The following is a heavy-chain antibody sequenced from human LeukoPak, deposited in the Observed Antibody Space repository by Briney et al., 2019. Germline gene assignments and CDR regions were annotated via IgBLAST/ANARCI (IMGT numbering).Heavy chain of an antibody. Sequence: ASVKVSCKASGYTFTGYYMHWVRQAPGQGLEWMGWINPNSGGTNYAQKFQGGVTMTRDTSISTAYMELSRLRSDDTAVYYCALGCSSTSCLVGDYWGQGTLVTVSS. V-gene: IGHV1-2*02. J-gene: IGHJ4*02. CDR3: ALGCSSTSCLVGDY. CDR2: INPNSGGT. D-gene: IGHD2-2*01. CDR1: GYTFTGYY.